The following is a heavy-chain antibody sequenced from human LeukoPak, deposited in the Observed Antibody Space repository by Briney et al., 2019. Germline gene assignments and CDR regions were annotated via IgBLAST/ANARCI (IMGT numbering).Heavy chain of an antibody. V-gene: IGHV1-69*05. Sequence: ASVKVSCKASGGTFSSYAISWVRQAPGQGLEWMGRIIPIFGTANYAQKFQSRVTITTDESTNTAYMELSSLRSEDTAVYYCASYCSGGSCYHTDYWGQGTLVTVSS. CDR3: ASYCSGGSCYHTDY. J-gene: IGHJ4*02. D-gene: IGHD2-15*01. CDR1: GGTFSSYA. CDR2: IIPIFGTA.